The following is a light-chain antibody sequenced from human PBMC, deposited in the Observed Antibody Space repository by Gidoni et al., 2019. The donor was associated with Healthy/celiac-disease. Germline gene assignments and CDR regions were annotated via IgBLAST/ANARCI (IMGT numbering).Light chain of an antibody. Sequence: QSVLTQPPSLSVAPGQPVTISCTGSSFNIGAGYDVRWYQHLPGTAPKLPIYGNNSRPAGVPDRFSGSKSGTSASLAITGLQAEDEADYYCQSYDSSLSGWVFGGGTKLTVL. CDR2: GNN. CDR3: QSYDSSLSGWV. V-gene: IGLV1-40*01. CDR1: SFNIGAGYD. J-gene: IGLJ2*01.